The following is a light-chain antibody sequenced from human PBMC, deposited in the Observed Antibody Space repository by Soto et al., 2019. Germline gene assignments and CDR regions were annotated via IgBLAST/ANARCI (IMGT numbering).Light chain of an antibody. V-gene: IGKV3-11*01. CDR2: QTS. CDR3: HQRQSWPRT. J-gene: IGKJ1*01. Sequence: EIVLTRSPATLSSFPGDRVTLSFMASQYINTRLAWYKHRPGQAPRLLIYQTSIRAAGIPARFSASGSGTDFTLTISDVQPEDFALYYCHQRQSWPRTFGQGTKVDIK. CDR1: QYINTR.